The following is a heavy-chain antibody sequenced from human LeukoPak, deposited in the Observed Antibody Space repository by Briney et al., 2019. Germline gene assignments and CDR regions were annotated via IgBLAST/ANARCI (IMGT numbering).Heavy chain of an antibody. Sequence: GGSLRLSCAASGFTFSSYAMSWVRQAPGKGLEWVSSISSSSSYIYYADSVKGRFTISRDNAKNSLYLQMNSLRAEDTAVYYCATESGTYSGTCFDYWGQGNLVTVSS. V-gene: IGHV3-21*01. CDR1: GFTFSSYA. CDR2: ISSSSSYI. CDR3: ATESGTYSGTCFDY. D-gene: IGHD1-26*01. J-gene: IGHJ4*02.